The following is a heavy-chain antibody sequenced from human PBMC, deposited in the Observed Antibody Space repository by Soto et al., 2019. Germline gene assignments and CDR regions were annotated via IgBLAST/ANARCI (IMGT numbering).Heavy chain of an antibody. D-gene: IGHD3-9*01. V-gene: IGHV3-72*01. J-gene: IGHJ4*02. CDR3: VRAGTGYQLGY. Sequence: EVQLVESGGGLVQPGGSLRLSCAASGFTFSDHYMDWVRQASGKGLEWVGRIRNKANSYTAEYAASVKGRFTNTRADSMTSLYLQMNSLKIEATAVSYCVRAGTGYQLGYWGQGTLVTVSS. CDR2: IRNKANSYTA. CDR1: GFTFSDHY.